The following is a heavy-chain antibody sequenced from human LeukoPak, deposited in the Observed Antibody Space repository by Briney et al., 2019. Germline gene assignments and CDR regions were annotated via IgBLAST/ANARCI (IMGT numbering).Heavy chain of an antibody. V-gene: IGHV1-18*01. J-gene: IGHJ3*02. Sequence: ASVKVSCKASGYTFTSYGISWVRQAPGQGLEWMGWISAYNGNTNYAQKLQGRVTITTDTSTSTACMELRRLRSDETAVYYCARDRSDILTASVFDIWGQGTMVTVSS. CDR3: ARDRSDILTASVFDI. CDR2: ISAYNGNT. CDR1: GYTFTSYG. D-gene: IGHD3-9*01.